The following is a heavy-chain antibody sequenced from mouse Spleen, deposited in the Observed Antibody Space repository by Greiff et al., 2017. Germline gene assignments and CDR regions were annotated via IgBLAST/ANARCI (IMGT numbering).Heavy chain of an antibody. Sequence: DVKLVESGGGLVKLGGSLKLSCAASGFTFSSYAMSWVRQTPEKRLEWVATISSGGGNTYYPDSVKGRFTISRDNAKNTLYLQMSSFKSEDTAMYYCARRDYYGSSYGFAYWGQGTLVTVSA. J-gene: IGHJ3*01. CDR2: ISSGGGNT. CDR1: GFTFSSYA. V-gene: IGHV5-9*04. CDR3: ARRDYYGSSYGFAY. D-gene: IGHD1-1*01.